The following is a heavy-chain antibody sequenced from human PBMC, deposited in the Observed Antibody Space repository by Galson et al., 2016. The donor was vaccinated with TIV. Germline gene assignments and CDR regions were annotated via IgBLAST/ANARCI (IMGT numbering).Heavy chain of an antibody. J-gene: IGHJ6*02. CDR1: GYPFTAYY. CDR2: INPNGDDT. CDR3: ARGFNYGFDSYYGMDV. Sequence: SVKVSCKASGYPFTAYYIHWVRQAPGQGPEWMGWINPNGDDTNYAQRFQGRVSMTRDTSISTAYMELSRLRSDDTAVFFYARGFNYGFDSYYGMDVWGQGTTVTVSS. D-gene: IGHD5-18*01. V-gene: IGHV1-2*02.